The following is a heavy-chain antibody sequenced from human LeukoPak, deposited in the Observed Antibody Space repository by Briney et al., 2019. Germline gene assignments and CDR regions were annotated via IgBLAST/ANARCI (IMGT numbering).Heavy chain of an antibody. Sequence: GATVELLCNACGHPFTGYYMLGAPHPRARGCEWMGDYDPEDGETIYAQKYQGRVTMTEDTSTDTAYMELSSLRSGDTAVYYCATDAGTWGQGTLVTVSS. CDR3: ATDAGT. CDR2: YDPEDGET. V-gene: IGHV1-24*01. D-gene: IGHD6-13*01. CDR1: GHPFTGYY. J-gene: IGHJ4*02.